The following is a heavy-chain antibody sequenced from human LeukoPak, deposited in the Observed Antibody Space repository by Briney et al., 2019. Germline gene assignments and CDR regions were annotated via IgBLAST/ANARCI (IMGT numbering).Heavy chain of an antibody. CDR2: IKQDGSEK. Sequence: GGSLRLSCAASGFTVSSYWMSWVRQAPGKGLEWVANIKQDGSEKYYVDSVKGRFTISRDNAKNSLYLQMNSLRAEDTAVYYCARDDSRSTFDYWGQGTLVTVSS. CDR1: GFTVSSYW. V-gene: IGHV3-7*01. CDR3: ARDDSRSTFDY. J-gene: IGHJ4*02. D-gene: IGHD6-6*01.